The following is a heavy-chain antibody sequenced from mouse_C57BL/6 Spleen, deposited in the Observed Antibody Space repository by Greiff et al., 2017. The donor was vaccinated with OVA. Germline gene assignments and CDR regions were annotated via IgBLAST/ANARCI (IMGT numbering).Heavy chain of an antibody. CDR2: IDPETGGT. CDR3: TRQSPDGYYAH. CDR1: GYTFTDYE. J-gene: IGHJ2*01. Sequence: QVQLQQPGAELVRPGASVTLSCKASGYTFTDYEMHWVKQTPVHGLEWIGAIDPETGGTAYNQKFKGKAILTADKSSSTAYMELRSLTSEDSAVYYCTRQSPDGYYAHWGQGTTLTVSS. D-gene: IGHD2-3*01. V-gene: IGHV1-15*01.